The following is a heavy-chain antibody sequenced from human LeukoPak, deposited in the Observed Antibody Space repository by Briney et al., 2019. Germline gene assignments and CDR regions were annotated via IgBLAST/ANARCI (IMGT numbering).Heavy chain of an antibody. CDR3: ARVARYYDSSGYYYDYYGMDV. CDR2: TSYDGSNK. V-gene: IGHV3-30-3*01. Sequence: PGGSLRLSCAASGFTFSSYAMHWVRQAPGKGLEWVAVTSYDGSNKYYADPVKGRFTISRDNSKNTLYLQMNSLRAEDTAVYYCARVARYYDSSGYYYDYYGMDVWGQGTTVTVSS. J-gene: IGHJ6*02. D-gene: IGHD3-22*01. CDR1: GFTFSSYA.